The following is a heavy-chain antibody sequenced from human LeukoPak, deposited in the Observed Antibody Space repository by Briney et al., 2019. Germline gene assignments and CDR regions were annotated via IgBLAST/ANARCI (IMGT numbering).Heavy chain of an antibody. CDR1: GFTFSSYS. V-gene: IGHV3-21*01. CDR3: ASDYYDILTGYADFDY. Sequence: GGSLRLSCAASGFTFSSYSMNWVRQAPGKGLEWVSSISSSSSYIYYADSVKGRFTISRDNAKNSLYLQMNSLRAEDTAVYYSASDYYDILTGYADFDYWGQGTLVTVSS. CDR2: ISSSSSYI. D-gene: IGHD3-9*01. J-gene: IGHJ4*02.